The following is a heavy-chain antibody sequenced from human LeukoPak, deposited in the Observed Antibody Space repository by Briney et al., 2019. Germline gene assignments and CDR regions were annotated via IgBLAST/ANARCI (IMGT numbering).Heavy chain of an antibody. Sequence: RASVKVSCKASGYTFTGYYMHWVRQAPRQGLEWMGWINPNSGGTNYAQKFQGRVTMTRDTSISTAYMELSRLRSDDTAVYYCARESSSGYFDYWGQGTLVTVSS. CDR3: ARESSSGYFDY. V-gene: IGHV1-2*02. CDR2: INPNSGGT. J-gene: IGHJ4*02. CDR1: GYTFTGYY. D-gene: IGHD3-22*01.